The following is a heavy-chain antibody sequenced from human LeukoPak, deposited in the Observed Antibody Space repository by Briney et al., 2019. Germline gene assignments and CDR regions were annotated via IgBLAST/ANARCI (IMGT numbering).Heavy chain of an antibody. D-gene: IGHD6-6*01. J-gene: IGHJ3*02. CDR3: ARNTYRSSSVVAFDI. CDR2: IYHSGST. CDR1: GVSISSGDYS. V-gene: IGHV4-30-2*01. Sequence: SETLSLTCAVSGVSISSGDYSWSWIRQPPGKGLEWIGYIYHSGSTYYNPSLKSRVTMSVDRSRSQFSLKLSSVTAADTAVYSCARNTYRSSSVVAFDIWGQGTMVTVSS.